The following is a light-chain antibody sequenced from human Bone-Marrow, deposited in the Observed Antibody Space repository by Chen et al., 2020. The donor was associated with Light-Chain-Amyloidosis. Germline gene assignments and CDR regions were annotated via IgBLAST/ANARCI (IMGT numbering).Light chain of an antibody. Sequence: QSALTQPASVSGSPGQSITISCTGTSYDIGGHNFVSWYQQHPGKAPKLIIYDVNNRPSGVSYRFSGSKSGNTASLTISGLQAEAEADYYCNSFGSKSLQTFGGGTKLTVL. V-gene: IGLV2-14*03. J-gene: IGLJ2*01. CDR1: SYDIGGHNF. CDR2: DVN. CDR3: NSFGSKSLQT.